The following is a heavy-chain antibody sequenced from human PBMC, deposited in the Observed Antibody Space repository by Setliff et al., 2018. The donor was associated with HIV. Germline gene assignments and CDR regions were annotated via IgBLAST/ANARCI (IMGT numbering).Heavy chain of an antibody. CDR3: AAASSWDPLLDY. CDR1: GGSFSDYY. J-gene: IGHJ4*02. Sequence: PSETLSLTCAVYGGSFSDYYWSWIRQPPGKGLEWIGEINHSGSTNYNPSLKSRVTISVDTSMDQFSLKLNSVTAADTAVYYCAAASSWDPLLDYWGQGTLVTAPQ. V-gene: IGHV4-34*01. CDR2: INHSGST. D-gene: IGHD6-13*01.